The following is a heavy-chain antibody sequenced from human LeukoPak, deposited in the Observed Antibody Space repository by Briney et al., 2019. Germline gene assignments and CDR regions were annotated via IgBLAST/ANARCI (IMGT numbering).Heavy chain of an antibody. D-gene: IGHD1-14*01. CDR3: ARGHRGVLYYFDW. Sequence: SEALSLTCAVYGGSFSGYYWTWIRQPTGKGLEWIGEINHSGVTNYNSSLKRRVTISADTSKNQFPLRLTSVTAADTAVYFCARGHRGVLYYFDWWGRGTPVSVSS. CDR1: GGSFSGYY. V-gene: IGHV4-34*01. J-gene: IGHJ4*02. CDR2: INHSGVT.